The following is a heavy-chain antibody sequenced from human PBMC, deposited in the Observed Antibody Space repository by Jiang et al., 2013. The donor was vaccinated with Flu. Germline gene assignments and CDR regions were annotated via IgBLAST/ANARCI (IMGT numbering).Heavy chain of an antibody. CDR3: ATLRGSSFDTYLMDS. CDR2: IRFDGTTS. CDR1: GFTFNYYA. Sequence: VQLLESGGGVVQPGGSLRLSCAASGFTFNYYAMYWVRQAPGKGLEWVASIRFDGTTSYYTDSVKGRFTISRDNSKNTLYLQTNSLRPEDTAMYYCATLRGSSFDTYLMDSWGQGTLVTVSS. D-gene: IGHD2-15*01. V-gene: IGHV3-30*02. J-gene: IGHJ5*01.